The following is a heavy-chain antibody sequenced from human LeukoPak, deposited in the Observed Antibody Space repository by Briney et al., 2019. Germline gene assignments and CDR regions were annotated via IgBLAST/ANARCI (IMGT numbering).Heavy chain of an antibody. CDR3: ARGRVSSSTWHSTYYYYFYMDV. J-gene: IGHJ6*03. Sequence: SETLSLTCTVSGGSISSSSYYWGWIRQPPGKGLEWIGSIYYSGSTYYNPSLNSRVTISRDTSKNHFSLQLSSVTAADTAVYFCARGRVSSSTWHSTYYYYFYMDVWGKGTTVTVSS. CDR2: IYYSGST. CDR1: GGSISSSSYY. D-gene: IGHD4-11*01. V-gene: IGHV4-39*07.